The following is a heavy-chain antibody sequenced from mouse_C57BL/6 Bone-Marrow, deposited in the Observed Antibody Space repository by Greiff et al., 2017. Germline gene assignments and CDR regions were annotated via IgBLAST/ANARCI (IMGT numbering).Heavy chain of an antibody. J-gene: IGHJ4*01. Sequence: QVQLKESGAELVKPGASVKLSCKASGYTFTEYTIHWVKQRSGQGLEWIGWFYPGSGSIKYNEKFKDKATLTADKSSSTVYMELSRLTSEDSAVYFCARHTQTAQATRYAMDYWGQGTSVTVSS. CDR2: FYPGSGSI. V-gene: IGHV1-62-2*01. D-gene: IGHD3-2*02. CDR3: ARHTQTAQATRYAMDY. CDR1: GYTFTEYT.